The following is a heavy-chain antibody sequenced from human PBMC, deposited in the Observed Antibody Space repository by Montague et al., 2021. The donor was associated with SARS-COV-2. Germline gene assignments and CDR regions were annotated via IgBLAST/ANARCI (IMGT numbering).Heavy chain of an antibody. J-gene: IGHJ4*02. CDR3: AKRNGYNPRNWSFDY. D-gene: IGHD5-24*01. V-gene: IGHV3-23*03. Sequence: SLRLSCAASGFTFSIFAMSWARQAPGKGLEWISVLYKDDRTTDYAGSVKGRFTISRDNSKKTLYLQMDSLRVEDTAVYYCAKRNGYNPRNWSFDYWGRGTLVTVSS. CDR1: GFTFSIFA. CDR2: LYKDDRTT.